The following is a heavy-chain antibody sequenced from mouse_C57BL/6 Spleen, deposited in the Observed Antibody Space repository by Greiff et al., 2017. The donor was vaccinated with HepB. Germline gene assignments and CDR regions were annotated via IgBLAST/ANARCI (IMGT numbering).Heavy chain of an antibody. CDR2: IYPGDGDT. CDR3: ARREVITTVVATDY. V-gene: IGHV1-82*01. D-gene: IGHD1-1*01. Sequence: VKLQQSGPELVKPGASVKISCKASGYAFSSSWMNWVKQRPGKGLEWIGRIYPGDGDTNYNGKFKGKATLTADKSSSTAYMQLSSLTSEDSAVYFCARREVITTVVATDYWGQGTTLTVSS. CDR1: GYAFSSSW. J-gene: IGHJ2*01.